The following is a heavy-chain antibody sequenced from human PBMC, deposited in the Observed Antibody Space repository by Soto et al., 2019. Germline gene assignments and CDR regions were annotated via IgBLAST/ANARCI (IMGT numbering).Heavy chain of an antibody. CDR3: VRLWFGGFDY. CDR1: GGSISSGDYY. V-gene: IGHV4-30-4*01. J-gene: IGHJ4*02. D-gene: IGHD3-10*01. CDR2: IYYSGST. Sequence: SETLSLTCTVSGGSISSGDYYWSWIRQPPGKSLEWIGYIYYSGSTYYNPSLKSRVTISVDTSKNQFSLKLSSVTAADTAVYYCVRLWFGGFDYWGQGTLVTVSS.